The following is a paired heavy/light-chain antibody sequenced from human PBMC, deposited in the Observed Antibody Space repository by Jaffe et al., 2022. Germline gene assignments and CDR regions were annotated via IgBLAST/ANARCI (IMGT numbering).Heavy chain of an antibody. CDR1: GFTFSTYG. Sequence: QVQLVESGGGVVQPGGSLRLSCAASGFTFSTYGMHWVRQAPGKGLEWVAFIRNDGSIKYHAESVKGRFTVSRDNSKNTLYLQMNSLRDEDTAVYYCARGKEWLRLLFDSWGQGTLVTVSS. J-gene: IGHJ4*02. CDR3: ARGKEWLRLLFDS. V-gene: IGHV3-30*02. CDR2: IRNDGSIK. D-gene: IGHD5-12*01.
Light chain of an antibody. Sequence: QSALTQPPSASGSPGQSVTISCTGTSSDVGGYNYVSWYQQHPGKAPKLMIYEVTKRPSGVPDRFSGSKSGNTASLTVSGLQAEDESDYYCSSFAGNNNYVVFGGGTKLTVL. CDR3: SSFAGNNNYVV. V-gene: IGLV2-8*01. J-gene: IGLJ2*01. CDR1: SSDVGGYNY. CDR2: EVT.